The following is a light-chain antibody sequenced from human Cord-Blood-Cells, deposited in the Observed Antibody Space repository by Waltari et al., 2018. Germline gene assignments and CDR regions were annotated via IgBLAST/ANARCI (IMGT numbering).Light chain of an antibody. V-gene: IGLV2-14*01. CDR2: DVS. CDR3: SSYTSSSTRV. J-gene: IGLJ2*01. CDR1: SSDVGGYNY. Sequence: QSALTQPASVSGSPGQSITISCTGTSSDVGGYNYVSWYQQHPGKAPKLMIYDVSNRPSGVSNRCYGSKSGDTASLTISGLQAEDEADYYCSSYTSSSTRVFGGGTKLTVL.